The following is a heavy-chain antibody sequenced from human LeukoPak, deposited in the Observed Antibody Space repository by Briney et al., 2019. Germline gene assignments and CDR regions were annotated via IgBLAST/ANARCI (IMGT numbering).Heavy chain of an antibody. CDR3: AKITPGDYARERFNWFDP. J-gene: IGHJ5*02. CDR2: IHHSGST. D-gene: IGHD4-17*01. CDR1: GGSISTNNW. V-gene: IGHV4-4*02. Sequence: SGTLSLTCAVSGGSISTNNWWTWVRQPPGKGLEWIGEIHHSGSTDYNPSLKRRVTISPDKSKDQFSLTLTSVTAADTAVYYCAKITPGDYARERFNWFDPWGQGTLVTVSS.